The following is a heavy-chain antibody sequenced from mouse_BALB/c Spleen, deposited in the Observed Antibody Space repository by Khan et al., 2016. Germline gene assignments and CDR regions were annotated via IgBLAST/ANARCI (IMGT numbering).Heavy chain of an antibody. CDR2: ISYRGST. Sequence: EVQLQESGPGLVKPSQSLSLTCTVTGYSITSDYAWNWIRQFPGNKLEWMGYISYRGSTNYNPSLKSRISITRDTSKHQFFLQLNSVTTEDTATYFCASDPYGYDVAWFAYWGQGTLVSVSA. V-gene: IGHV3-2*02. CDR3: ASDPYGYDVAWFAY. CDR1: GYSITSDYA. J-gene: IGHJ3*01. D-gene: IGHD2-2*01.